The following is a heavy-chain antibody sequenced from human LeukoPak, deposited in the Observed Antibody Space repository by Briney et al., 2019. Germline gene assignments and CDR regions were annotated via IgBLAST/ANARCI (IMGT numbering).Heavy chain of an antibody. CDR1: GFTFSSYG. CDR3: ARDMGILTGYYRDY. D-gene: IGHD3-9*01. Sequence: GGSLRLSCAASGFTFSSYGMSWVRQAPGKGLEWVSYISSSGSTIYYADSVKGRFTISRDNAKNSLYLQMNSLRAEDTAVYYCARDMGILTGYYRDYWGQGTLVTVSS. J-gene: IGHJ4*02. V-gene: IGHV3-48*04. CDR2: ISSSGSTI.